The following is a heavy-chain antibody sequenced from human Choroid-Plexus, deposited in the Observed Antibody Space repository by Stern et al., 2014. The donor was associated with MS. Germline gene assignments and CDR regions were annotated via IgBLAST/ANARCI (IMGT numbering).Heavy chain of an antibody. D-gene: IGHD6-6*01. Sequence: VQLVESGGGVVQPGRPLRLSCAASGFSFSSFGMHWVRQAPGKGLEWAALISYDGSKDYADSVEGRFAISGDNSKNTLYLQMHSLRAEDAAVCCCAKDRPYLTFFFDFWGQGSLVTVSS. CDR2: ISYDGSK. CDR3: AKDRPYLTFFFDF. V-gene: IGHV3-30*18. J-gene: IGHJ4*02. CDR1: GFSFSSFG.